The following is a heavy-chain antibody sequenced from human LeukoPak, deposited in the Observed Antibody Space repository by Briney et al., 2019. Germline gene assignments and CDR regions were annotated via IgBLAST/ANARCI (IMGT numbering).Heavy chain of an antibody. J-gene: IGHJ4*02. CDR2: IYYSGST. CDR3: ARDSVYLGPGIAAALDY. V-gene: IGHV4-59*01. D-gene: IGHD6-13*01. Sequence: SETLSLTCTVSGGSISSYYWSWIRQPPGKGLEWIGYIYYSGSTNYNPSLKSRVTISVDTSKNQFSLKLSSVTAADTAVYYCARDSVYLGPGIAAALDYWGQGTLVTVSS. CDR1: GGSISSYY.